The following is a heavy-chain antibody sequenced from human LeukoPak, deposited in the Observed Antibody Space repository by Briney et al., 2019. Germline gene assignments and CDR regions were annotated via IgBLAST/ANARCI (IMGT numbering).Heavy chain of an antibody. Sequence: SETLSLTCRLSGDSIGDNSYYCGRILQPPGKGLEWFGSIYYSGRNYYHPSLKSRVTISVDTSRKQFSLRLTSLIAADTAVYYCAGLAGTTCDYWGQGTLVTVSS. D-gene: IGHD1-1*01. J-gene: IGHJ4*02. CDR1: GDSIGDNSYY. V-gene: IGHV4-39*01. CDR2: IYYSGRN. CDR3: AGLAGTTCDY.